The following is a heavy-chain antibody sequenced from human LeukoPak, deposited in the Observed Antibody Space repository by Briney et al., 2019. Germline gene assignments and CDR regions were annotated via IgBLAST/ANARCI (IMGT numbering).Heavy chain of an antibody. J-gene: IGHJ3*02. V-gene: IGHV1-3*01. Sequence: ASVKVSCKASGYTFTSYAMHWVRQAPGQRLEWMGWINAGNGNTKYSQKFQGRVTITRDTSASTAYMELSSLRSEDTAVYYCARMAAAGHDAFDIWGQGTIVTVSS. CDR1: GYTFTSYA. CDR3: ARMAAAGHDAFDI. D-gene: IGHD6-13*01. CDR2: INAGNGNT.